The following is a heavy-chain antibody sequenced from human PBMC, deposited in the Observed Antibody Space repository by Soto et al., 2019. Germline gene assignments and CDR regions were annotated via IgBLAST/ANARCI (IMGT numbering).Heavy chain of an antibody. J-gene: IGHJ6*02. CDR3: ARLATTSSGWMAFHYYGTDV. CDR2: INWNGGST. D-gene: IGHD6-19*01. Sequence: AGGSLRLSCAASGFTFDDYGMSLVRQAQGKGLEWVSGINWNGGSTGYADSVKGRFTISRDNAKNSLYLQMNSLRAEDTALYYCARLATTSSGWMAFHYYGTDVWGQGTTVTVSS. CDR1: GFTFDDYG. V-gene: IGHV3-20*04.